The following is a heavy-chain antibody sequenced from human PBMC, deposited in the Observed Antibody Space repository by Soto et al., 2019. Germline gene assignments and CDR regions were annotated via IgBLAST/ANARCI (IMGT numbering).Heavy chain of an antibody. V-gene: IGHV3-30-3*01. D-gene: IGHD6-19*01. CDR1: GFTFSSYA. Sequence: PGGSLRLSCAASGFTFSSYAMHWVRQAPGKGLEWVAVISYDGSNKYYADSVKGRFTISRDNSKNTLYLQMNSLRAEDTAVYYCARDLSSGSEYYYYYGMDVWGQGTTVTVSS. J-gene: IGHJ6*02. CDR2: ISYDGSNK. CDR3: ARDLSSGSEYYYYYGMDV.